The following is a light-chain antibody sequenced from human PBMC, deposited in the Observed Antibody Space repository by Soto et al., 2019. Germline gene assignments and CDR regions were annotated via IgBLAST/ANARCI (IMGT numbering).Light chain of an antibody. Sequence: LTQSPGTLSLSPGDRATLSCTASQSVSNDYVAWVQQKPGQTPRLLIYTVSSRAPGIPDRFSCSGSGTDSALTISILELEDFAVYVCQQYGSSTPVTFGQGTKVDIK. CDR2: TVS. V-gene: IGKV3-20*01. J-gene: IGKJ1*01. CDR1: QSVSNDY. CDR3: QQYGSSTPVT.